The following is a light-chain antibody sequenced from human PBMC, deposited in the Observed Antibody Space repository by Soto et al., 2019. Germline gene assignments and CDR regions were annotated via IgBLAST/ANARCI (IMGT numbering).Light chain of an antibody. CDR1: QSLIYDDGDAY. V-gene: IGKV2-30*01. CDR2: MVS. J-gene: IGKJ1*01. CDR3: MQGTHWPPT. Sequence: DVLMTQSQLSLPVTLGQPATISCRSSQSLIYDDGDAYLNWFQQRPGQSPRRLIYMVSKRDSGVPDRFSGSGSGTDFTLRISRVEAEDVGFYYCMQGTHWPPTFGQGTKVDI.